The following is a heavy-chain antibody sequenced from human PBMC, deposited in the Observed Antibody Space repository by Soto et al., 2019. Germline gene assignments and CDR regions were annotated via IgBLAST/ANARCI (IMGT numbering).Heavy chain of an antibody. V-gene: IGHV4-4*07. Sequence: VQLQESGPGLVKPSETLSLSCDVSGASLLSSYWSEVRQPAGKGLEWIGHIFSSGRTSYNPSLKRLVTMSIDTPNNKSSLNLKSVTAADTAVYYGANGWDVKYFDHWGQGARGTVSS. CDR1: GASLLSSY. J-gene: IGHJ4*02. CDR3: ANGWDVKYFDH. D-gene: IGHD1-26*01. CDR2: IFSSGRT.